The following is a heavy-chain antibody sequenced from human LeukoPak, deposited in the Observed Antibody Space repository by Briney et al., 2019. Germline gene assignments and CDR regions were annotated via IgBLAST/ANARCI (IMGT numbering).Heavy chain of an antibody. Sequence: PGGSLRLSCAASGFTFSSYAMSWVRQAPGKGLEWVSAISGSGGSTYYADSVKGRFTISRDNSKDTLYLQMNSLRAEDTAVYYCARDRRLAIVVVTATQGYFDYWGQGTLVTVSS. J-gene: IGHJ4*02. D-gene: IGHD2-21*02. CDR2: ISGSGGST. CDR3: ARDRRLAIVVVTATQGYFDY. V-gene: IGHV3-23*01. CDR1: GFTFSSYA.